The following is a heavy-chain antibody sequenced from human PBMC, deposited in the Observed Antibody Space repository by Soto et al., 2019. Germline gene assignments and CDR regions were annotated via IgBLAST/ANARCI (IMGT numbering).Heavy chain of an antibody. Sequence: QVQLQESGPGLVKPSQTLSLTCTVSGGSISSGGYYWSWIRQHPGKGLEWIGYIYYSGSTYYNPSLKSRVTISVDTSKNQFALKLSSVTAADTAVYYCARSVNDYGDYPDFDYWGQGTLVTVSS. CDR2: IYYSGST. V-gene: IGHV4-31*03. CDR3: ARSVNDYGDYPDFDY. CDR1: GGSISSGGYY. D-gene: IGHD4-17*01. J-gene: IGHJ4*02.